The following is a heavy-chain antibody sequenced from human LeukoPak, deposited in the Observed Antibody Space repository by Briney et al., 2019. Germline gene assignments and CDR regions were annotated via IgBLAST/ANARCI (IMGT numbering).Heavy chain of an antibody. Sequence: GGSLRLSCAASGFTFSDYYMSWIRQAPGKGLEWVANIKQDGSEKYYVDSVKGRFTISRDNAKNSLYLQMNSLRAEDTAVYYCARFIEIDFRSGYYPYYFDYWGQGTLVTVSS. CDR1: GFTFSDYY. D-gene: IGHD3-3*01. J-gene: IGHJ4*02. CDR3: ARFIEIDFRSGYYPYYFDY. V-gene: IGHV3-7*01. CDR2: IKQDGSEK.